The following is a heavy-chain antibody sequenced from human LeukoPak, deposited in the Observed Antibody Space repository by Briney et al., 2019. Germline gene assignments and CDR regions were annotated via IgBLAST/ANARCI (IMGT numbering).Heavy chain of an antibody. J-gene: IGHJ4*02. V-gene: IGHV4-4*07. CDR1: GYSISSGYY. Sequence: PSETLSLTCTVSGYSISSGYYWSWIRQPAGKGLEWIGRIYTSGSTNYNPSLKSRVTMSVDTSKNQFSLKLSSVTAADTAVYYCARVMSGVGYFDYWGQGTLVTVSS. CDR3: ARVMSGVGYFDY. CDR2: IYTSGST. D-gene: IGHD3-3*01.